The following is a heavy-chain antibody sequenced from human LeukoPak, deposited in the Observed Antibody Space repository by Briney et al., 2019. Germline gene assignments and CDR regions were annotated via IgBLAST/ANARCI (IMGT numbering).Heavy chain of an antibody. J-gene: IGHJ5*02. CDR2: IYTSGST. D-gene: IGHD3-16*02. CDR3: ARDGLNDYIWGSYRYGNWFDP. CDR1: GGSISSYY. Sequence: SETLSLTCTVSGGSISSYYWSWIRQPAGKGLEWIGRIYTSGSTNYNPSLKSRVTMSVDTSKNQFSLKLSSVTAADTAVYYCARDGLNDYIWGSYRYGNWFDPWGQGTLVTVSS. V-gene: IGHV4-4*07.